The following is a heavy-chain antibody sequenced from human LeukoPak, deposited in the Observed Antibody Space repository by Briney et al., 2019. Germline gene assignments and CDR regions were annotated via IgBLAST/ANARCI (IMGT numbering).Heavy chain of an antibody. CDR3: ARDQGQGSSSWYNVYYYYYMDV. D-gene: IGHD6-13*01. J-gene: IGHJ6*03. Sequence: GASVKVSCKAFGYTFTGYYMHWVGQAPGQGLEWMGWINPNSGGTNYAQKFQGRVTMTRDTSISTAYMELSRLRSDDTAVYYCARDQGQGSSSWYNVYYYYYMDVWGKGTTVTVSS. V-gene: IGHV1-2*02. CDR2: INPNSGGT. CDR1: GYTFTGYY.